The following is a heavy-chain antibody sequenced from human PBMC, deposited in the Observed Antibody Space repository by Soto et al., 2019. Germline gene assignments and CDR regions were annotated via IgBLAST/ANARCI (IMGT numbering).Heavy chain of an antibody. CDR1: GFTFSIYA. CDR3: ASPTRGSSDS. Sequence: PGGYLRLSCAASGFTFSIYAMSWVRQAPGQGLEWVSAISGSGGSTYYADSVKGRFTISRDNSKNTLYLQMNSLRAEDTAVYYCASPTRGSSDSWGQGNLVTVAS. V-gene: IGHV3-23*01. D-gene: IGHD3-16*01. CDR2: ISGSGGST. J-gene: IGHJ4*02.